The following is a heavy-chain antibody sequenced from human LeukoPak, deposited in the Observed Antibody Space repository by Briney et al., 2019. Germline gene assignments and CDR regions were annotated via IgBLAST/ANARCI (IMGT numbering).Heavy chain of an antibody. CDR2: IWYDGSSI. J-gene: IGHJ4*02. CDR1: GFTFSDYG. CDR3: ARDWAGSWDY. Sequence: TGGSLRLSCAVSGFTFSDYGMHWVRQAPGKGLEWVAIIWYDGSSIYYADSVKGRFTISRDNSKNTLYLEMNSLSAEDTAMYYCARDWAGSWDYWGQGTLVTVSS. D-gene: IGHD3/OR15-3a*01. V-gene: IGHV3-33*08.